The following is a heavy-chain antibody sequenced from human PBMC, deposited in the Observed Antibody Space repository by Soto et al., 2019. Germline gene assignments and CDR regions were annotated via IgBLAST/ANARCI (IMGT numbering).Heavy chain of an antibody. CDR1: GFTVSSKY. CDR3: AKWSYYGSGLNYYYYYGMDV. V-gene: IGHV3-66*01. J-gene: IGHJ6*02. CDR2: IQSGGTT. Sequence: GGSLRLSCAASGFTVSSKYMTWVRQAPGKGLEWVSLIQSGGTTYYADSVKGRFTISRDNSKNTLHLQMNSLRAEDTAVYYCAKWSYYGSGLNYYYYYGMDVWGQGTTVTVSS. D-gene: IGHD3-10*01.